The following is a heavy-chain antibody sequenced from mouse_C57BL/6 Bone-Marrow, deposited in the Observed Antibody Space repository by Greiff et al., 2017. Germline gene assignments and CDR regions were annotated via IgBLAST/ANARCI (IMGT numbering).Heavy chain of an antibody. CDR3: ARLYYDYDGFAY. V-gene: IGHV1-4*01. CDR2: INPSSGYT. Sequence: QVQLQQSGAELARPGASVKMSCKASGYTFTSYTMHWVKQRPGQGLDWIGYINPSSGYTKYNQKFKDKATLTADKSSSTAYMQLSSLTSEDSAVYYCARLYYDYDGFAYWGQGTLVTVSA. D-gene: IGHD2-4*01. CDR1: GYTFTSYT. J-gene: IGHJ3*01.